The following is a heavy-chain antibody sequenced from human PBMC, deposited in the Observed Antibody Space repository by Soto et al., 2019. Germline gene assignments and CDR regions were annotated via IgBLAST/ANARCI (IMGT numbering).Heavy chain of an antibody. V-gene: IGHV1-18*01. D-gene: IGHD2-15*01. CDR1: GYTFTSYG. Sequence: ASVKVSCKASGYTFTSYGISWVRQAPGQGLEWMGWISAYNGNTNYAQKLQGRVTMTTDTSTSTAYMELRSLGSDDTAVYYCARDLDVYCSGGSCPFDYWGQGTLVTVSS. CDR2: ISAYNGNT. J-gene: IGHJ4*02. CDR3: ARDLDVYCSGGSCPFDY.